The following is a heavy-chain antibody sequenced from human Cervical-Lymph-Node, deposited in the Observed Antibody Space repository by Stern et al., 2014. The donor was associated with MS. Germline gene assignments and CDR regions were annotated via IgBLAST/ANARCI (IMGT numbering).Heavy chain of an antibody. CDR3: ARARVGDYARSPHLDS. CDR2: ISTNSTHT. CDR1: GFTFSHYS. V-gene: IGHV3-21*01. D-gene: IGHD4-17*01. J-gene: IGHJ4*02. Sequence: EVQLVQSGGGLVKPGESLRLSCDASGFTFSHYSINWVRQAPGKGLELISSISTNSTHTYCADSVEGRFTISRDSAKDSVSLHMVSLRAEDTAVYYCARARVGDYARSPHLDSWGQGTLVTVSS.